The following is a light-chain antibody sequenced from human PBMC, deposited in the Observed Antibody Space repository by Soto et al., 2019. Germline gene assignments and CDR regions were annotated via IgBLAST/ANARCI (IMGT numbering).Light chain of an antibody. CDR3: SSYTISSTLEV. V-gene: IGLV2-14*03. J-gene: IGLJ1*01. Sequence: QSALTQPASVSGSPGQSITISCTGTSSDLGDYNYVSWYQQHPGKAPKLMIYDVSNRPSGVSNRFSGSESGNTASLTISGLQSEDEADYYCSSYTISSTLEVFVTGTKVTVL. CDR1: SSDLGDYNY. CDR2: DVS.